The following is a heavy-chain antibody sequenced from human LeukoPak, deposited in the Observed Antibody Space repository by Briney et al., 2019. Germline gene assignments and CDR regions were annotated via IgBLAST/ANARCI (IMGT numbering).Heavy chain of an antibody. CDR3: ASLYNDYGDY. Sequence: GGSLRLSCAASGFTFRNYGMSWVRRAPGKGLEWVSGTIGTGDSRFYADPVKGRFTISRDNSRNTLYLHMNSLRVDDTAVYYCASLYNDYGDYWGQGALVTVSS. CDR1: GFTFRNYG. D-gene: IGHD5-24*01. J-gene: IGHJ4*02. CDR2: TIGTGDSR. V-gene: IGHV3-23*01.